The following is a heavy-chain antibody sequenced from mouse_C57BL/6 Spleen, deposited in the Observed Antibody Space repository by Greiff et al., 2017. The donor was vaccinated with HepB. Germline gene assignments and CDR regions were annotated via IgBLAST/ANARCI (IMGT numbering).Heavy chain of an antibody. CDR1: GFNIKDYY. V-gene: IGHV14-4*01. Sequence: EVQLQQSGAELVRPGASVKLSCTASGFNIKDYYMHWVKQRPEQGLEWIGWIDPENGDTEYASKFQGKATQTADTSSNTAYLQLSSLTSEDTAVYYSTYGNSADYWGQGTSVTVSS. CDR3: TYGNSADY. J-gene: IGHJ4*01. CDR2: IDPENGDT. D-gene: IGHD2-10*02.